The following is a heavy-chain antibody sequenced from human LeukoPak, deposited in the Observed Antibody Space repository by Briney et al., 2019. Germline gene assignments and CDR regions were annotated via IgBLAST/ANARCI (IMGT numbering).Heavy chain of an antibody. CDR2: INPNSGGT. J-gene: IGHJ4*02. V-gene: IGHV1-2*02. CDR3: ARDKNYDSSGHGFDY. CDR1: GYTFTGYY. D-gene: IGHD3-22*01. Sequence: ASVKVSCKASGYTFTGYYMHWVRQAPGQGLEWMGWINPNSGGTNYAQKFQGRVTMTRDTSISTAYMELSRLRSDDTAVYYCARDKNYDSSGHGFDYWGQGTLVTVSS.